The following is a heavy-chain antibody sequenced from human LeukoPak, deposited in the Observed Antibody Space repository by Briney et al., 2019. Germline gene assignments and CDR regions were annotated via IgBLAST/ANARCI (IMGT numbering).Heavy chain of an antibody. D-gene: IGHD6-19*01. CDR3: ARDPSFLEAVAGLYFDY. V-gene: IGHV1-69*04. CDR1: GGTFSSYA. J-gene: IGHJ4*02. Sequence: SVNVSCKASGGTFSSYAISWVRQAPGQGREWMGRIIPILGIANNAQKFQARVTITADKSTSTAYMELSSLRSNDTAVYYCARDPSFLEAVAGLYFDYWGQGTLVTVSS. CDR2: IIPILGIA.